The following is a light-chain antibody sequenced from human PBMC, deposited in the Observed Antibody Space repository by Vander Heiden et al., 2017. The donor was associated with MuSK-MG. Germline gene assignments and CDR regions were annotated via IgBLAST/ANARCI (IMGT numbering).Light chain of an antibody. V-gene: IGKV1-27*01. J-gene: IGKJ3*01. CDR3: QRDNSVPVT. CDR2: SAS. Sequence: IQITQSPSSLSASVGDRVTITCRASQCISNSLAWYQQHPGKVPKLLIYSASTLQSGVPSRFSGSGSGTDFTLTISSLQPEDVATYYCQRDNSVPVTFGHGTKVEIK. CDR1: QCISNS.